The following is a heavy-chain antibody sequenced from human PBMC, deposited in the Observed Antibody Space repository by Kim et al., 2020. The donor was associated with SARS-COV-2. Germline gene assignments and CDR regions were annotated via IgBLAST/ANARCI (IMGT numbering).Heavy chain of an antibody. Sequence: SETLSLTCTVSGGSISSDGYYWSWIRQPPGKGLEWIGYISYTGSASYNPSLKSRVIMSVDTSKSQFSLKLNSVTAGDTAVYYCASVRSWVGAWRPTYYFDYWGQGTLVTVSS. CDR1: GGSISSDGYY. D-gene: IGHD1-26*01. V-gene: IGHV4-30-4*01. CDR3: ASVRSWVGAWRPTYYFDY. J-gene: IGHJ4*02. CDR2: ISYTGSA.